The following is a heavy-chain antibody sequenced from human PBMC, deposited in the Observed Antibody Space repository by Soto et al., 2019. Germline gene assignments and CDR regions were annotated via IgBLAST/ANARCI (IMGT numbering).Heavy chain of an antibody. D-gene: IGHD4-17*01. V-gene: IGHV4-59*01. J-gene: IGHJ6*02. CDR1: GGSISSYY. CDR2: IYYSGST. CDR3: AREHGDYNYYYGMDV. Sequence: SETLSLTCTVSGGSISSYYWSWIRQPPGKGLEWIGYIYYSGSTNYNPSLKSRVTISVDTSKNQFSLKLSSVTAADTAVYYCAREHGDYNYYYGMDVWGQGTTVT.